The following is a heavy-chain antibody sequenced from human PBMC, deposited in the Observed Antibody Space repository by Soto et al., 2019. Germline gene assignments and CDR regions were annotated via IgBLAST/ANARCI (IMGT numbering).Heavy chain of an antibody. V-gene: IGHV4-59*01. Sequence: SETLSLTCTVSGGSISSYYWSWIRQPPGKGLEWIGYIYYSGSTNYNPSLKSRVTISVDTSKNQFSLKLSSVTAADTAVYYCARDPGPAAAGKDYYYYYGMDVWGQGTTVTVSS. CDR1: GGSISSYY. D-gene: IGHD6-13*01. J-gene: IGHJ6*02. CDR3: ARDPGPAAAGKDYYYYYGMDV. CDR2: IYYSGST.